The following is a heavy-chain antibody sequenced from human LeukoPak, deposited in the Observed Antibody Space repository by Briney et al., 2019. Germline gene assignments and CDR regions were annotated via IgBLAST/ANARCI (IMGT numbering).Heavy chain of an antibody. Sequence: GESLKISCRASGYSFTHYWIGWVRQMPGKCLEWTAHIYPGDSERRDRPSLQGQVTMSADKSISTAYLQWSTLKASDTAMYYCARQRLYYYGSGSNYRHAFDIWGQGTMVTVSS. CDR3: ARQRLYYYGSGSNYRHAFDI. CDR2: IYPGDSER. V-gene: IGHV5-51*01. CDR1: GYSFTHYW. D-gene: IGHD3-10*01. J-gene: IGHJ3*02.